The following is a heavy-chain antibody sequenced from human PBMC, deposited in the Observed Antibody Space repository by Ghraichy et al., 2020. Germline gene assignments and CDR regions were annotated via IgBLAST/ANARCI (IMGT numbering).Heavy chain of an antibody. CDR2: LGADGRST. J-gene: IGHJ3*01. V-gene: IGHV3-23*01. D-gene: IGHD3-10*01. CDR1: EFTFDGYP. Sequence: GGSLRLSCAVSEFTFDGYPMTWVRQARGKGLEWVSILGADGRSTFYADSVKGRFTISRDKSKRTMYLKMKSLRADDTAVYYCAKEGGRLGEGAFAVWGQGTKVTVSS. CDR3: AKEGGRLGEGAFAV.